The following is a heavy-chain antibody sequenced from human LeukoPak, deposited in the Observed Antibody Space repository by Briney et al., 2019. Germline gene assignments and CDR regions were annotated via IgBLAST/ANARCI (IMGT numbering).Heavy chain of an antibody. J-gene: IGHJ4*02. CDR1: GGSISSFY. V-gene: IGHV4-59*08. CDR2: IYYTGST. Sequence: SETLSLTCTVSGGSISSFYWSWIRQPPGKGLEWIGFIYYTGSTDYNPSLKSRVTMSADTSKNQFSLKLSSVTAADTAVYYCARHKEESGAYRPNDYWGQGTLVTVSS. CDR3: ARHKEESGAYRPNDY. D-gene: IGHD1-1*01.